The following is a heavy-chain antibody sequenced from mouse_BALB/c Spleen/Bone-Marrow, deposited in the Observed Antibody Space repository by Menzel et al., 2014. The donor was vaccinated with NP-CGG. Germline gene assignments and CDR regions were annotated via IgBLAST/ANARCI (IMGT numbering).Heavy chain of an antibody. CDR3: AREGNYFDY. J-gene: IGHJ2*01. V-gene: IGHV2-6-7*01. CDR2: IWGDGIT. Sequence: VQRVESGPGLVAPSQSLSITCTVSGFSLTVYGVNWVRQPPGKGPEWLGMIWGDGITDYNSAFKSRLSISKDDSKSQVFLKMNSLQTDDTAKYYCAREGNYFDYWGQGTTLTVSS. CDR1: GFSLTVYG.